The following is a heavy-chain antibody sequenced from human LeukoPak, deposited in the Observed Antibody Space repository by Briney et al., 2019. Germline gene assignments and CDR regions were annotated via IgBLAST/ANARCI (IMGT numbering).Heavy chain of an antibody. D-gene: IGHD3-10*01. Sequence: PGGSLRLSCSASGLTVTNAGMNWVRQAPGEGLDWVGRIASKTDGGATDYAAPVKGRFTISRDDSKNTLNLQMNSLKTEDTAVYYCTTGIRGDWGQGTLVTVSS. V-gene: IGHV3-15*07. CDR3: TTGIRGD. CDR2: IASKTDGGAT. CDR1: GLTVTNAG. J-gene: IGHJ4*02.